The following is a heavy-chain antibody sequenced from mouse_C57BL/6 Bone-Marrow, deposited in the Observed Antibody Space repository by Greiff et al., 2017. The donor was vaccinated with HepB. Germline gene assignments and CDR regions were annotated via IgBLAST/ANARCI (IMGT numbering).Heavy chain of an antibody. CDR3: ARGDYGSSYRNFDY. V-gene: IGHV1-61*01. Sequence: QVQLQQPGAELVRPGSSVKLSCKASGYTFTSYWMDWVKQRPGQGLEWIGNIYPSDSETHYNQKFKDKATLTVDKSSSTAYMQLSSLTSEDSAVYYCARGDYGSSYRNFDYWGQGTTLTVSS. CDR2: IYPSDSET. D-gene: IGHD1-1*01. J-gene: IGHJ2*01. CDR1: GYTFTSYW.